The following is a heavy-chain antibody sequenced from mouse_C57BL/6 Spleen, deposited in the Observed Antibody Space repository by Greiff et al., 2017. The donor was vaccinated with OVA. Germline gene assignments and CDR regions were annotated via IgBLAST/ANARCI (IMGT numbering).Heavy chain of an antibody. Sequence: VQLKESGGGLVKPGGSLKLSCAASGFTFSDYGMHWVRQAPEKGLEWVAYISSGSSTIYYADTVKGRFTISRDNAKNTLFLQMTSLRSEDTARYYCASLYEYSSDYFDYWGQGTTLTVSS. D-gene: IGHD2-4*01. V-gene: IGHV5-17*01. CDR1: GFTFSDYG. CDR3: ASLYEYSSDYFDY. CDR2: ISSGSSTI. J-gene: IGHJ2*01.